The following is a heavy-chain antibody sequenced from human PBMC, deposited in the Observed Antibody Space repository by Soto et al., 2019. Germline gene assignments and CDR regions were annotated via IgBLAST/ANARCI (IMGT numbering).Heavy chain of an antibody. V-gene: IGHV1-8*01. CDR2: MNPNSGNT. J-gene: IGHJ6*02. CDR3: AREKTSYGRDV. CDR1: GYTFTSYD. Sequence: QVQLVQSGAEVKKPGASVKVSCKASGYTFTSYDINWVRQATGPGLEWMGWMNPNSGNTGYAQKCQGRVTITRNTSISTAHMELSSLGSEDTAVYYCAREKTSYGRDVWGQGTTVTVSS.